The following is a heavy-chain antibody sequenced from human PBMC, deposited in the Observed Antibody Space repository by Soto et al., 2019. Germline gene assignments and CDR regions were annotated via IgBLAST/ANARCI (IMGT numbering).Heavy chain of an antibody. J-gene: IGHJ4*02. D-gene: IGHD2-15*01. CDR3: VRHHGWWLPQD. Sequence: PSETLSLTCTVSGGSISSSSYYWGWIRQPPGKGLEWIGYIYHSGSTNYNPSLKSRVTIATDTSKSQFSLNLSSVTAADTAVYYCVRHHGWWLPQDWGQGILVTVSS. CDR2: IYHSGST. CDR1: GGSISSSSYY. V-gene: IGHV4-61*05.